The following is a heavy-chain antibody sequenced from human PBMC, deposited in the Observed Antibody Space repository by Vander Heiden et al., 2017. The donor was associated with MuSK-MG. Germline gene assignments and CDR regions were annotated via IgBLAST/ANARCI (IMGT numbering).Heavy chain of an antibody. Sequence: QVQLQQWGAGLLKPSETLSLTCAVYGGSFSGYYWSWIRQPPGKGLEWIGEINHSGSTNYNPSLKSRVTISVDTSKNQFSLKLSSVTAADTAVYYCARVIIAGVGATTKTEGPFDYWGQGTLVTVSS. V-gene: IGHV4-34*01. D-gene: IGHD1-26*01. CDR2: INHSGST. CDR1: GGSFSGYY. CDR3: ARVIIAGVGATTKTEGPFDY. J-gene: IGHJ4*02.